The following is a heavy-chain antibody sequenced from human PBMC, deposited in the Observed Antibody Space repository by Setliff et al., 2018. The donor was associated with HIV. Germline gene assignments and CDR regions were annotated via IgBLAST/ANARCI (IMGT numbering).Heavy chain of an antibody. CDR1: GLTFSSYA. J-gene: IGHJ3*02. CDR3: ARDASISSPYDAFDI. Sequence: GSLRLSCAASGLTFSSYAMHWVRQAPGKGLEYVSSISSNGGNTYYASSLKGRFTISRDNSKNTLYLQMGSLRAEDMAVYYCARDASISSPYDAFDIWGQGTMVTVSS. CDR2: ISSNGGNT. V-gene: IGHV3-64*01. D-gene: IGHD6-6*01.